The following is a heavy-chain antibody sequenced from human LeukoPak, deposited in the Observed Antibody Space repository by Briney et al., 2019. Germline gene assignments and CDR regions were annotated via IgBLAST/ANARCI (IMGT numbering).Heavy chain of an antibody. D-gene: IGHD2-2*01. J-gene: IGHJ4*02. CDR2: ISYDGSNK. CDR3: AKDPSAPGDY. Sequence: PGRSLRLSCAASGFTFSSYGTHWVRQAPGKGLEWVAVISYDGSNKYYADSVKGRFTISRDNSKNTLYLQMNSLRAEDTAVYYCAKDPSAPGDYWGQGTLVTVSS. V-gene: IGHV3-30*18. CDR1: GFTFSSYG.